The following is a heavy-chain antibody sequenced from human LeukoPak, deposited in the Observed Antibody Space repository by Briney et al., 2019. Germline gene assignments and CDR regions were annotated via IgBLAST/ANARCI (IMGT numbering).Heavy chain of an antibody. CDR1: GYTFTGYY. CDR2: INPNSGGT. Sequence: GASVKVSCKASGYTFTGYYMHWVRQAPGQGLEWMGWINPNSGGTNYAQKFQGRVTMTRDTSISTAYMELSRLRSDDTAAYYCASAPLITETTYYYYYGMDVWGQGTTVTVSS. D-gene: IGHD1-14*01. J-gene: IGHJ6*02. CDR3: ASAPLITETTYYYYYGMDV. V-gene: IGHV1-2*02.